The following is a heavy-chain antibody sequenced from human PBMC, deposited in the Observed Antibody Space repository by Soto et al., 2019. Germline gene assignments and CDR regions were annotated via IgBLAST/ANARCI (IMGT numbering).Heavy chain of an antibody. Sequence: PGGSLRLSCATSGFSFSSYGMHWVRQAPGKGLEWVAVISYDGSNKYYADSVKGRFTISRDNAKNTLYLQMSSLGAEDTAMYFCVRDYRTSFESWGQGSLVTVSS. CDR1: GFSFSSYG. CDR3: VRDYRTSFES. D-gene: IGHD3-16*02. J-gene: IGHJ4*02. V-gene: IGHV3-30*03. CDR2: ISYDGSNK.